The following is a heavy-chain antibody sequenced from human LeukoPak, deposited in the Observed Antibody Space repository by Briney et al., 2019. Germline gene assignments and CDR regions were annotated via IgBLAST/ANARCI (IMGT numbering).Heavy chain of an antibody. D-gene: IGHD3-22*01. CDR2: ICSGGST. V-gene: IGHV3-66*01. Sequence: GGSPRLSCAASGFTFSDYYMSWVRQAPGKGLEWVSVICSGGSTYYADSVKGRFTISRDNSKNTLYLQMNSLRAEDTAVYYCARDLKPYYYDTPGGAFDIWGQGTMVTVSS. CDR3: ARDLKPYYYDTPGGAFDI. J-gene: IGHJ3*02. CDR1: GFTFSDYY.